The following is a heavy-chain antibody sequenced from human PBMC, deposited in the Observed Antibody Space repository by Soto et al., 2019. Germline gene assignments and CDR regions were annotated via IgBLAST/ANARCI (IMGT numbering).Heavy chain of an antibody. D-gene: IGHD2-15*01. CDR2: IYYSGST. J-gene: IGHJ5*02. CDR3: ARPQGYCSGGSCATDHWFDP. CDR1: GGSISSSSYY. V-gene: IGHV4-39*01. Sequence: ETLSLTCTVSGGSISSSSYYWGWIRQPPGKGLEWIGSIYYSGSTYYNPSLKSRVTISVDTSKNQFSLKLSSVTAADTAVYYCARPQGYCSGGSCATDHWFDPWGQGXLVTVYS.